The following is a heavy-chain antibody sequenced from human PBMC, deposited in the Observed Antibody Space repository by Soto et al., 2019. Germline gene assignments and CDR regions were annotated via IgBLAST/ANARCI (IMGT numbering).Heavy chain of an antibody. Sequence: QVQLVQSGTEVKKPGASVKVSCNASGGTFSRSGFHWVRQAPGQGLEWMGMIVPSVDTTNYAQKFQARVTISADQFTSTVYMELRSLRSEDTAVYYCARCPRPPDTANPYAVDVWGQGTRVIVSS. CDR2: IVPSVDTT. V-gene: IGHV1-69*18. J-gene: IGHJ6*02. CDR1: GGTFSRSG. CDR3: ARCPRPPDTANPYAVDV. D-gene: IGHD5-18*01.